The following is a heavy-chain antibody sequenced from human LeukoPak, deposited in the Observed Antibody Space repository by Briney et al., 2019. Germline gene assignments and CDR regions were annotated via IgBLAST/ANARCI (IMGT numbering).Heavy chain of an antibody. CDR1: GFTFSSYG. V-gene: IGHV3-48*03. CDR2: INSGGSTL. CDR3: ARIHKLGILAHSDY. J-gene: IGHJ4*02. D-gene: IGHD3-16*01. Sequence: GGSLRHSCAASGFTFSSYGMNWVRQAPGKGLEWVSYINSGGSTLYYADSVKGRFTISRDNAKNSLYLQMNSLRAEDTAVYYCARIHKLGILAHSDYWGEEPGVTVSS.